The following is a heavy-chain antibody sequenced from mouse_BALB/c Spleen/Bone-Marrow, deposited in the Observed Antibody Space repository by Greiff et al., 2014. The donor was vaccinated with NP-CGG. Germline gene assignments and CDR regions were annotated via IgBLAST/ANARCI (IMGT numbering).Heavy chain of an antibody. J-gene: IGHJ1*01. CDR1: GFNIKDTY. Sequence: EVKLQESGSELVKPGASVKLSCAASGFNIKDTYMHWVKQRPEQGLEWIGRIDPANGDTKYDPKFQGKATITADISSNTAYLQLSSLTSEDTAVYYCTRPSFYYGGSYWYFDVWGAGTTVTVSS. CDR2: IDPANGDT. CDR3: TRPSFYYGGSYWYFDV. D-gene: IGHD1-1*01. V-gene: IGHV14-3*02.